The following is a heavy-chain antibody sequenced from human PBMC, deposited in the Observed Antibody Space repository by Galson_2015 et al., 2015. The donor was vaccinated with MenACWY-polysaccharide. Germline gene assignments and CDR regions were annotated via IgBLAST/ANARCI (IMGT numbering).Heavy chain of an antibody. J-gene: IGHJ2*01. Sequence: SETLSLTCNVSSGSITSQYWSWIRRLAGKRLEWIGRIHATGSTTYNPSFNRRVSMSVDMSRNQVSLSLTSVTAADTAVYYCVRRSLGNWYFDLWGRGTLVTVSS. CDR2: IHATGST. CDR3: VRRSLGNWYFDL. CDR1: SGSITSQY. V-gene: IGHV4-4*07. D-gene: IGHD1-26*01.